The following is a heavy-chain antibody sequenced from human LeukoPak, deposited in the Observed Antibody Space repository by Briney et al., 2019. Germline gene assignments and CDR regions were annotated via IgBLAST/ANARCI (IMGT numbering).Heavy chain of an antibody. D-gene: IGHD6-13*01. Sequence: SETLSLPRAVYGGYFCGYYWSWIRPPPGKGLEWIGRIDTSGNTNYKPSLKSRVTMSVDTSKNQFSLKLSSVTAADTAVYYCARVSSSWYQDWYFDLWGRGTLVTVSS. V-gene: IGHV4-59*10. CDR1: GGYFCGYY. CDR2: IDTSGNT. J-gene: IGHJ2*01. CDR3: ARVSSSWYQDWYFDL.